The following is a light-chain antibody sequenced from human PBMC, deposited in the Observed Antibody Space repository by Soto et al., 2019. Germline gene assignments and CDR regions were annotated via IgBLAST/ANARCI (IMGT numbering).Light chain of an antibody. V-gene: IGLV2-23*01. CDR1: SSDVGSYKL. CDR3: CSYAGSGTGV. CDR2: EGN. J-gene: IGLJ3*02. Sequence: QSALTQPASVSGSPGQSITISCSGISSDVGSYKLVSWYQQHPGKAPKLMIYEGNKRPSGVSNRFSSSNSGNTASLTISGLQAEDEADYYCCSYAGSGTGVFGGGTKVTVL.